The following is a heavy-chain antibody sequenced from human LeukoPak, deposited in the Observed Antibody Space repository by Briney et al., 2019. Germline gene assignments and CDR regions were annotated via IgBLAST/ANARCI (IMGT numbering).Heavy chain of an antibody. CDR2: INWNGGST. V-gene: IGHV3-20*04. D-gene: IGHD3-16*02. CDR1: GFTFDDYG. J-gene: IGHJ4*02. Sequence: PGGSLRLSCAASGFTFDDYGMSWVRQAPGKGLVWVSGINWNGGSTGYADSVKGRFTISRDNAKNSLYLQMNSLRAEDTALYYCARSLRLGELSLKLYDYWGQGTLVTVSS. CDR3: ARSLRLGELSLKLYDY.